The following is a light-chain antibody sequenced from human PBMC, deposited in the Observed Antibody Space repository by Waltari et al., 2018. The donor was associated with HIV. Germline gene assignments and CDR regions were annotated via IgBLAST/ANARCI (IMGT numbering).Light chain of an antibody. Sequence: QSVLSQPPSAPGTPGQRVTISCSGGPSTIGSNHVYWYQQFSGMAPKLLIFRNDQRPPEVHDRFTGSKSGTSASLIITGLQSEDESDYYCAVWDDKLGAWLFGGGTRVTV. V-gene: IGLV1-47*01. CDR1: PSTIGSNH. CDR2: RND. CDR3: AVWDDKLGAWL. J-gene: IGLJ3*02.